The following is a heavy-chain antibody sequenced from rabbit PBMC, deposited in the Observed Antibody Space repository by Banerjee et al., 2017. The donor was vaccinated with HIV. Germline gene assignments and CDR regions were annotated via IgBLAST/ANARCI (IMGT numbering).Heavy chain of an antibody. CDR3: ARTNNTAYSFSL. V-gene: IGHV1S45*01. CDR2: IGVSGGST. J-gene: IGHJ4*01. Sequence: QEQLEESGGGLVQPEGSLTLTCTASGFSFSSSYYMCWVRQAPGKGLEWIACIGVSGGSTYYASWAKGRFTISKTSSTTVTLQMTSLTAADTATYFCARTNNTAYSFSLWGPGTLVTVS. CDR1: GFSFSSSYY. D-gene: IGHD7-1*01.